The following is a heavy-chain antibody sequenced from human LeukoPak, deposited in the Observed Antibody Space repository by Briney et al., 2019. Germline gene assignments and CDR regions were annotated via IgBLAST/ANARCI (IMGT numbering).Heavy chain of an antibody. CDR2: IYHSGST. Sequence: SETLSLTCAVSGGSISSRNWWSWVRQPPGKGLEWIGEIYHSGSTNYNPSLKTRVTISVDKSKNQFSLKLSSVTAADTAVYYCARLGAVAGTYYYYYYMDVWGKGTTVTISS. J-gene: IGHJ6*03. D-gene: IGHD6-19*01. V-gene: IGHV4-4*02. CDR3: ARLGAVAGTYYYYYYMDV. CDR1: GGSISSRNW.